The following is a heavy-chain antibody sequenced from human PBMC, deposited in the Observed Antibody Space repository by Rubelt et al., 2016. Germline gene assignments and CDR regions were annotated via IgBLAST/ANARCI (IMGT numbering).Heavy chain of an antibody. Sequence: QMQLQESGPGLVKPSETLSLTCTVSGGSIRSHDWSWIRQPPGKGLEWIGYIYYSGDTNYNPSFESRVTITINTSKNQLSRKLGSVTAADTAVDYCARQLTYTRGWYFDQLGQGTLVTVSS. CDR3: ARQLTYTRGWYFDQ. CDR1: GGSIRSHD. V-gene: IGHV4-59*08. D-gene: IGHD6-19*01. CDR2: IYYSGDT. J-gene: IGHJ4*02.